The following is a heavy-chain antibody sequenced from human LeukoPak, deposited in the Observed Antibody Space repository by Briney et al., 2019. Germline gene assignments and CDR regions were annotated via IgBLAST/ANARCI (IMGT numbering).Heavy chain of an antibody. J-gene: IGHJ4*02. V-gene: IGHV4-59*01. CDR2: IYYSGST. D-gene: IGHD2-15*01. CDR3: ASEGIVVVARGY. Sequence: SETLSLTCTVSGGSISSYYWSWIRQPPGKGLEWIGYIYYSGSTNYNPSLKSRVTISVDTSKNQFSLKLSSVTAADTAVYYCASEGIVVVARGYWGQGTLVTVSS. CDR1: GGSISSYY.